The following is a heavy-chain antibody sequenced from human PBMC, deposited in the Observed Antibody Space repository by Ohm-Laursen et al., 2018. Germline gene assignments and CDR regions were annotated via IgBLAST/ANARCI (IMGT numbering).Heavy chain of an antibody. J-gene: IGHJ4*02. CDR1: GFTFSSYK. D-gene: IGHD2-2*02. V-gene: IGHV3-30*18. CDR2: ISSDGSNK. CDR3: AKDPRSFCTSTSCYTAFDY. Sequence: SLRLSCSATGFTFSSYKMNWVRQAPGKGLEWVAVISSDGSNKYYADSVKGRFTISRDNSKNTVTLQMNSLRPEDTAVYYCAKDPRSFCTSTSCYTAFDYWGQGTLVTVSS.